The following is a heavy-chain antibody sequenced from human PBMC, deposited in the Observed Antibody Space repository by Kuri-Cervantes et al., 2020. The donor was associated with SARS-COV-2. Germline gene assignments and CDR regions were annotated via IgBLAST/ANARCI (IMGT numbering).Heavy chain of an antibody. J-gene: IGHJ4*02. CDR2: IYHSGST. Sequence: SCAVSGGSISSSNWWSWVRQPPGKGLEWIGEIYHSGSTNYNPSLKSRVTISVDKSKNQFSLKLSSVTAADTAVYYCARDALLVGATGYYFDYRGQGTLVTVSS. D-gene: IGHD1-26*01. CDR3: ARDALLVGATGYYFDY. V-gene: IGHV4-4*02. CDR1: GGSISSSNW.